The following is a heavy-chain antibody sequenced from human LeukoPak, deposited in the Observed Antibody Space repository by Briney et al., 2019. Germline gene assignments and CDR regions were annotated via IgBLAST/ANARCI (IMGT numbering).Heavy chain of an antibody. D-gene: IGHD3-10*01. J-gene: IGHJ4*02. CDR2: IYHTGTT. CDR1: GNSISSGYY. V-gene: IGHV4-38-2*02. Sequence: SETLSLTCTVSGNSISSGYYWGWIRQPPGKGLEWIGIIYHTGTTYYNSSLKSRVTISVDTSKNQFSLKLNFVTAADTAVYYCARKGRGPYGSVHGYFDYWGQGTLVTVSS. CDR3: ARKGRGPYGSVHGYFDY.